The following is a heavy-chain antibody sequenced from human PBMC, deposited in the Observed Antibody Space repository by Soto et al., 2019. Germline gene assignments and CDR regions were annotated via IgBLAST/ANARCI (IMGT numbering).Heavy chain of an antibody. V-gene: IGHV3-30-3*02. D-gene: IGHD2-15*01. CDR3: AKDLDVVMVLSATRGLDV. J-gene: IGHJ6*02. CDR2: ISYDGSNK. Sequence: GSLRLSCAASGFTFSSYAMHWVRQAPGKGLEWVAVISYDGSNKYYADSVKGRFTISRDNSKNTLYLQMNSLRPEDTGVYYCAKDLDVVMVLSATRGLDVWGQGTTVTVSS. CDR1: GFTFSSYA.